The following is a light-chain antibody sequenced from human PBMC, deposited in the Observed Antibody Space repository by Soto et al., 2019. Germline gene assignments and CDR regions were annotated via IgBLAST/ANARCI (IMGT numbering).Light chain of an antibody. Sequence: EIVLTQSPGTLSLSPGERATLSCRASQSIATTYLAWYQQKPGQAPRLLIYDATNRATGIPDRFSGSGSGTDFTLTISRLEPEDFAVYYCQQCGSSPLTFGGGTKVEIK. V-gene: IGKV3-20*01. CDR1: QSIATTY. CDR2: DAT. CDR3: QQCGSSPLT. J-gene: IGKJ4*01.